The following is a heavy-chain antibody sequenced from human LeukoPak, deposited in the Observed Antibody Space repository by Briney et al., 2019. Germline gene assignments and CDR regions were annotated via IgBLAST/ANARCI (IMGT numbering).Heavy chain of an antibody. J-gene: IGHJ4*02. Sequence: GGSLRLSCAASGFTFSTYAMSWVRQAPGKGLEWVSTISDSGGITYYADSVKGRFTISRDNSKNTLYLQMNSLRAEDTAVYYCAKAGYDFWSGPDYWGQGTLVTVSS. D-gene: IGHD3-3*01. CDR1: GFTFSTYA. CDR2: ISDSGGIT. CDR3: AKAGYDFWSGPDY. V-gene: IGHV3-23*01.